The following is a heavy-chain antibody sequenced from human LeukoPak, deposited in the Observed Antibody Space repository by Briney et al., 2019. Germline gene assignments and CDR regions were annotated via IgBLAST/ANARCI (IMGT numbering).Heavy chain of an antibody. CDR3: ARDSRSSGLTVDY. CDR2: VNSDGSST. V-gene: IGHV3-74*01. D-gene: IGHD6-19*01. J-gene: IGHJ4*02. CDR1: GFTFSSHW. Sequence: GGSLRLTCAASGFTFSSHWMHWVRQAPGKGLVWVSRVNSDGSSTSYAASVEGRFTISRDNAKNTLYLQMNSLRDEDTAVYYCARDSRSSGLTVDYWGQGTLVTVSS.